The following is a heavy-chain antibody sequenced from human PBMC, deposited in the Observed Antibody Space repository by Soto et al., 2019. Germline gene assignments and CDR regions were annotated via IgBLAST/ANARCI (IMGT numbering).Heavy chain of an antibody. J-gene: IGHJ4*02. CDR1: GFSFSGYT. CDR3: AKDRHTDGIWTFDY. V-gene: IGHV3-23*01. D-gene: IGHD3-9*01. CDR2: INGGGGTT. Sequence: EVQLLESGGHLIQPGESLRLSCAASGFSFSGYTMNWVRQAQGKGLEWISGINGGGGTTYYADSVKGRFTISRDNSKNTLYLQMNSPRAEDTAIYYCAKDRHTDGIWTFDYWGRGTLVTVSS.